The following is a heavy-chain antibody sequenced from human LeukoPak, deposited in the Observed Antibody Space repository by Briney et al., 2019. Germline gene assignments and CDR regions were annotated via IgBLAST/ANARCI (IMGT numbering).Heavy chain of an antibody. V-gene: IGHV3-7*01. D-gene: IGHD3-22*01. CDR3: AKLLYYYDSSQPY. CDR2: INQDESAK. Sequence: PGGSLRLSCAASGFTFSRYWMSWVRQAPGKGLEWVASINQDESAKFYVDSVKGRFTISRDNAKNSLFLQMNSLRAEDTAFYYCAKLLYYYDSSQPYWGQGTLVTVSS. J-gene: IGHJ4*02. CDR1: GFTFSRYW.